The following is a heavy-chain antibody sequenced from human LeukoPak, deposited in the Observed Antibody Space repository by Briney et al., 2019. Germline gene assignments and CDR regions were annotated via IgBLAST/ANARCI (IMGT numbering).Heavy chain of an antibody. J-gene: IGHJ3*02. CDR3: ARPSPHVVVTAIPDQHDAFDI. V-gene: IGHV1-69*04. CDR1: GGTFSSYA. D-gene: IGHD2-21*02. CDR2: IIPILGIA. Sequence: ASVKVSCKASGGTFSSYAISWVRQAPGQGLEWMGRIIPILGIANYAQKFQGRVTITADKSTSTAYMELSSLRSEDTAVYYCARPSPHVVVTAIPDQHDAFDIWGQGTMVTVSS.